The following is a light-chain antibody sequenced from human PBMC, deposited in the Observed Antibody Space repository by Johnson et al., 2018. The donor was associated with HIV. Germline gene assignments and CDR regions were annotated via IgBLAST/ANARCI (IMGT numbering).Light chain of an antibody. Sequence: QSVLTQPPSVSAAPGQKVTISCSGSNSNIGNNYISWYQHLPGTAPKLLIYENNKRPSGIPDRFSGSKSDTSATLGITGLQTGDAADYYCGTWNSSLSAHDYVFGTGTKVTVL. V-gene: IGLV1-51*02. J-gene: IGLJ1*01. CDR2: ENN. CDR1: NSNIGNNY. CDR3: GTWNSSLSAHDYV.